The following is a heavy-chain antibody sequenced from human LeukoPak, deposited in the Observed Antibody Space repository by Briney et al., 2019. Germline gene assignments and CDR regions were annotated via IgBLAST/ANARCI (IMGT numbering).Heavy chain of an antibody. CDR2: INPNSGGT. V-gene: IGHV1-2*02. CDR1: GYTFTGYY. J-gene: IGHJ6*03. Sequence: ASVKVSCKASGYTFTGYYMHWVRQAPGQGLEWMGWINPNSGGTNYAQKFQGRVTMTRDTSISTAYMELSRLGSDDTAVYYCARDGIVLLPPAIWSIESGYESDSYYYMDVWGKGTTVTVSS. D-gene: IGHD2-2*01. CDR3: ARDGIVLLPPAIWSIESGYESDSYYYMDV.